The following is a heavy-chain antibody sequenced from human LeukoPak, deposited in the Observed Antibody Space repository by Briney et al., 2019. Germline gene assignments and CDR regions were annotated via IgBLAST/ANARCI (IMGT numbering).Heavy chain of an antibody. D-gene: IGHD6-13*01. J-gene: IGHJ4*02. CDR1: GFTFSSYS. CDR2: ISSSSTI. CDR3: ARDPSKGGYSSSWYIDY. Sequence: GGSLRLSCAASGFTFSSYSMNWVRQAPGKGLEWVSYISSSSTIYYADSVKGRFTISRDNAKNSLYLQMNSLRAEDTAVYYCARDPSKGGYSSSWYIDYWGQGTLVTVSS. V-gene: IGHV3-48*04.